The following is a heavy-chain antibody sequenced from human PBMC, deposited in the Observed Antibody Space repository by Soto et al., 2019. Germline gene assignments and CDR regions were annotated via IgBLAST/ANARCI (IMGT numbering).Heavy chain of an antibody. CDR2: ISYDGSNK. CDR1: GFTFSSYG. J-gene: IGHJ2*01. V-gene: IGHV3-30*18. Sequence: QVQLVESGGGVVQPGRSLRLSCAASGFTFSSYGMHWVRQAPGKGLEWVAVISYDGSNKYYADSVKGRFTISRDNSKNTVYLQMHSLRVEDTAVYYCAKGLAYCGGDCYSHFDLWGRGTLVTVSS. CDR3: AKGLAYCGGDCYSHFDL. D-gene: IGHD2-21*02.